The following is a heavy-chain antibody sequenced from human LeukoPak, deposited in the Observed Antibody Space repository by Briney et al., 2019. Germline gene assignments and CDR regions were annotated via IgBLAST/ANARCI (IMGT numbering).Heavy chain of an antibody. D-gene: IGHD3-10*01. CDR2: ISYDGSNK. CDR3: ARDRHYYGSGILGY. Sequence: GGSLRLSRAASGFTFSSYAMHWVRQAPGKGLEWVAVISYDGSNKYYADSVKGRFTISRDNSKNTLYLQMNSLRAEDTAVYYCARDRHYYGSGILGYWGQGTLVTVSS. V-gene: IGHV3-30-3*01. CDR1: GFTFSSYA. J-gene: IGHJ4*02.